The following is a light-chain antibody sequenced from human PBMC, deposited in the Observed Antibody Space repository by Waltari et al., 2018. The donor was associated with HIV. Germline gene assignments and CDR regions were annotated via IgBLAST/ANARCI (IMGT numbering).Light chain of an antibody. Sequence: SYELTQPPSVSVSPGQTARITCSGDALPKQYAYWYQQKAGQSPVFVISKDSERPSGIPERFSGSSSGTTVTLTISGVQAEDEADYNCQSADSSGTYLIFGGGTKLTVL. V-gene: IGLV3-25*03. CDR2: KDS. J-gene: IGLJ2*01. CDR3: QSADSSGTYLI. CDR1: ALPKQY.